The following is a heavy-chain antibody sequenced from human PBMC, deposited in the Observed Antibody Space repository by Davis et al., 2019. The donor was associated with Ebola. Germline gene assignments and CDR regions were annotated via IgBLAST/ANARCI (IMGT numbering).Heavy chain of an antibody. Sequence: GGSLRLSCAASGFTFSDYYMSWIRQAPGKGLEWVSYISSSSSYTNYADSVKGRFTISRDNAKNSLYLQMNSLRAEDTAVYYCVRDPALVVTGGGWFFGLWGRGTLVTVSS. CDR3: VRDPALVVTGGGWFFGL. V-gene: IGHV3-11*06. CDR1: GFTFSDYY. D-gene: IGHD2-21*02. J-gene: IGHJ2*01. CDR2: ISSSSSYT.